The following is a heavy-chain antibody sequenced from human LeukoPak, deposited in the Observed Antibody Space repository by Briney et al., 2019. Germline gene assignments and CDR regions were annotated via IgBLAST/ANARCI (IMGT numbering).Heavy chain of an antibody. Sequence: GGSLRLSCAASGFTFSSYWMSWVRQAPGKGLEWVANIKQDGSEKYYVDSVKGRFTISRDNAKNSLYLQMNCLRAEDTAVYYCARDNGGGYDSSGYKTYYFDYWGQGTLVTVSS. CDR2: IKQDGSEK. J-gene: IGHJ4*02. CDR1: GFTFSSYW. V-gene: IGHV3-7*01. D-gene: IGHD3-22*01. CDR3: ARDNGGGYDSSGYKTYYFDY.